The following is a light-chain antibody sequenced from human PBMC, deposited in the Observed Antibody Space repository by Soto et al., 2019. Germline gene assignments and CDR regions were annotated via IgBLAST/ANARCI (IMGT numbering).Light chain of an antibody. CDR2: AAS. V-gene: IGKV1-39*01. J-gene: IGKJ3*01. Sequence: DIQMTQSPSSLSASVGDRVTITCRASQSISSYLNWYQQKPGKAPKLLIYAASSLQSRVPSRFSGSGSGTDFTLTISSQQPEDFATYYCQQSYSTPVTFGPGTKVDIK. CDR1: QSISSY. CDR3: QQSYSTPVT.